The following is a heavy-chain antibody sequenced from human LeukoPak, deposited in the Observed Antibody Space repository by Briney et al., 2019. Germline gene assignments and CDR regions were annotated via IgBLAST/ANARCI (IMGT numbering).Heavy chain of an antibody. D-gene: IGHD5-18*01. CDR3: ARQARGYSYGYEGLSLDY. Sequence: KVSCKASGYTFTSYWIGWVRQMPGKGLEWMGIIYPGDSDTRYSPSFQGQVTISADKSISTAYLQWSSLKASDTAMYHCARQARGYSYGYEGLSLDYWGQGTLVTVSS. V-gene: IGHV5-51*01. CDR1: GYTFTSYW. J-gene: IGHJ4*02. CDR2: IYPGDSDT.